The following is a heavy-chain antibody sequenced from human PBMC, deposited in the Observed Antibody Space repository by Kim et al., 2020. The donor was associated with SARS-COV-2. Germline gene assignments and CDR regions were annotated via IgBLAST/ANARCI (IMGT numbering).Heavy chain of an antibody. Sequence: GGSLRLSCAASGFTVSSNYMSWVRQAPGKGLEWVSVIYSGGSTYYADSVKGRFTISRDNSKNTLYLQMNSLRAEDTAVYYCARDRRNGGLLYYYYGMDVWGQGTTVTVSS. J-gene: IGHJ6*02. CDR3: ARDRRNGGLLYYYYGMDV. V-gene: IGHV3-53*01. D-gene: IGHD1-1*01. CDR1: GFTVSSNY. CDR2: IYSGGST.